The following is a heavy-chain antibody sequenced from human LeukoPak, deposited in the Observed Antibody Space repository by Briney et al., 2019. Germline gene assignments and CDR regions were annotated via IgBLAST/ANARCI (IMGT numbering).Heavy chain of an antibody. J-gene: IGHJ4*02. Sequence: SETLSLTCAVYGGSFSGYYWSWIRQPPGKGLEWIGEINHSGSTYYNPSLKSRVTISVDRSKNQFSLKLSSVTAADTAVYYCARAYSSSWYTIDYWGQGTLVTVSS. V-gene: IGHV4-34*01. D-gene: IGHD6-13*01. CDR2: INHSGST. CDR3: ARAYSSSWYTIDY. CDR1: GGSFSGYY.